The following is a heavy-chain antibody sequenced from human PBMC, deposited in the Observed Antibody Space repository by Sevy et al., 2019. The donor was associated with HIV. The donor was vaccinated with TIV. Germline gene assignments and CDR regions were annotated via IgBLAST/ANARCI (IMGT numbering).Heavy chain of an antibody. J-gene: IGHJ4*02. CDR3: AKALTGYSNYESSDY. CDR2: ISFDGSNK. V-gene: IGHV3-30-3*01. CDR1: GFTFSLFS. Sequence: GGSLRLSCAASGFTFSLFSMHWVRQCPGKGLEWVTTISFDGSNKYYADSVKGRFTISRDNSRNSLYLQMNSLRAEDSAVYYCAKALTGYSNYESSDYWGQGTLVTVSS. D-gene: IGHD4-4*01.